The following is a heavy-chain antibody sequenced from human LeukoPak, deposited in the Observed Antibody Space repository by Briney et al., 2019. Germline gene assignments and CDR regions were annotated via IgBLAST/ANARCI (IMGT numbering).Heavy chain of an antibody. Sequence: QPGGSLRLSRAASGFTFRNYWMGWVRQAPGKGLEWVANTKPDGSAEYYADSVRGRFTTSRDNANNFLYLQMNSLRAEDTAVYYCARDQLYYGSGSYYNVPPQYKWFDPWGQGTLVTVSS. CDR2: TKPDGSAE. J-gene: IGHJ5*02. D-gene: IGHD3-10*01. CDR3: ARDQLYYGSGSYYNVPPQYKWFDP. V-gene: IGHV3-7*01. CDR1: GFTFRNYW.